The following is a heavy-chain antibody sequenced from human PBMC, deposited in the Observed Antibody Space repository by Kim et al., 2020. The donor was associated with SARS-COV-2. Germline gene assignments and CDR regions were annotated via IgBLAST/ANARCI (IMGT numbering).Heavy chain of an antibody. J-gene: IGHJ4*02. CDR2: IHPGDSET. CDR1: GYRFTSYW. CDR3: ARQWEQYYDY. D-gene: IGHD1-26*01. V-gene: IGHV5-51*01. Sequence: GESLKISCKGSGYRFTSYWIGWVRQMPGKGLEWMGHIHPGDSETRYSPSFQGQVTVSADKSISTVYLQWSSLKASDTAIYYCARQWEQYYDYWGQGSLVTVSS.